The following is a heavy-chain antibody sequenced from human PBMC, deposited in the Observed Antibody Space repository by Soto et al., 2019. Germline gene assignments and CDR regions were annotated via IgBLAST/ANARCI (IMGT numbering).Heavy chain of an antibody. Sequence: QVQLVQSGAEVKKPGSSVKVSCKASGGTFSSYAISWVRQAPGQGLEWMGGIIPIFGTANYSQQFQGRVTITADASTSTADMELSSLRSEDTAVYYCATPPMATITYYYGMDGWGQGTTVTVSS. D-gene: IGHD5-12*01. CDR3: ATPPMATITYYYGMDG. V-gene: IGHV1-69*12. CDR1: GGTFSSYA. CDR2: IIPIFGTA. J-gene: IGHJ6*02.